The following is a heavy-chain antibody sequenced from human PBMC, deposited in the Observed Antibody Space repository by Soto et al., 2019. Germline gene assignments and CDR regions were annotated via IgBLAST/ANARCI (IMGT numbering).Heavy chain of an antibody. D-gene: IGHD1-26*01. CDR2: VFHTGST. J-gene: IGHJ5*02. CDR3: ARHVWAPNWFDP. V-gene: IGHV4-59*08. CDR1: GDSINTFF. Sequence: SETLSLTCTVSGDSINTFFWSWIRQPPGKGLEFIGYVFHTGSTNYNPSLRSRVTISVDTSKNQFSLKLSSVTAADTAVYFCARHVWAPNWFDPWGQGTLVTVS.